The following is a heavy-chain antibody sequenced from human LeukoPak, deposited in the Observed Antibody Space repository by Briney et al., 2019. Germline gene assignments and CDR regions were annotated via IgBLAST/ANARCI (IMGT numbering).Heavy chain of an antibody. J-gene: IGHJ5*02. CDR2: IYYSGST. V-gene: IGHV4-38-2*01. Sequence: GSLRLSCAASGFTFSSYGMSWVRQPPGKGLEWIGSIYYSGSTYYNPSLKSRVTISVDTSKSQFSLKLSSVTAADTAVYYCARCGDYDYVWGSYRFRFDPWGQGTLVTVSS. CDR1: GFTFSSYG. CDR3: ARCGDYDYVWGSYRFRFDP. D-gene: IGHD3-16*02.